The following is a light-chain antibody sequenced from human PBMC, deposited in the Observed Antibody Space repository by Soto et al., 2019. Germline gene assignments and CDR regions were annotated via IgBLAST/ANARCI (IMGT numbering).Light chain of an antibody. CDR2: DAS. Sequence: EVVLTQSPGTLSLSPGERATLSCRASQSVSSYLAWYQQKPGQAPRLLIYDASNRATGIPDRFSGSGSGTDFTLTISRLEPEDFAVYCCQQYGRSPQAAWTFGQGTKVDIK. CDR1: QSVSSY. CDR3: QQYGRSPQAAWT. J-gene: IGKJ1*01. V-gene: IGKV3-20*01.